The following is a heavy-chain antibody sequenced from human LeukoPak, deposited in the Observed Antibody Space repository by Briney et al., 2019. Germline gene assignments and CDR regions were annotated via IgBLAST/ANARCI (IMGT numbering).Heavy chain of an antibody. CDR1: GYTFTSYD. D-gene: IGHD6-13*01. J-gene: IGHJ3*02. CDR2: MNPNSGNT. Sequence: ASVKVSCKASGYTFTSYDINWVRQATGQGLEWMGWMNPNSGNTGYAQKFQGRVTMTRNTSISTARMELSSLRSEDTAVYYCAIGRQQLKDAFDIWGQGTMVTVSS. V-gene: IGHV1-8*01. CDR3: AIGRQQLKDAFDI.